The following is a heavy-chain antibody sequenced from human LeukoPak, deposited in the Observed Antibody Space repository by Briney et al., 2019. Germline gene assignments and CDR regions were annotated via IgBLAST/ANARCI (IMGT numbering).Heavy chain of an antibody. D-gene: IGHD6-13*01. CDR1: GGSLSSHY. CDR2: VYHSGST. J-gene: IGHJ6*03. V-gene: IGHV4-59*11. CDR3: ARTIMQLEDRDYYYYMDV. Sequence: SETLSLTCSVSGGSLSSHYWSWVRQAPGKGLEWIGYVYHSGSTRYNPSLESRVSISLDTPKNQFSLKLNSVTAADTAVYYCARTIMQLEDRDYYYYMDVWGRGATVAVSS.